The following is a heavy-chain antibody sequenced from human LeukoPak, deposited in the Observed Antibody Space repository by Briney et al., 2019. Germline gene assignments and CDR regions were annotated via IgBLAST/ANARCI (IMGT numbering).Heavy chain of an antibody. Sequence: SGPTLVKPTPPLTLTCTFSGFSLSTRGVGVGWIRQPPGKALEWLALIYWDDDKRYSPSLKSRLTITKDTSKNQVVLTMTNMDPVDTATYYCAHSLSIYYDSSAYYYVDYWGQGTLVTVSS. V-gene: IGHV2-5*02. D-gene: IGHD3-22*01. CDR1: GFSLSTRGVG. CDR2: IYWDDDK. CDR3: AHSLSIYYDSSAYYYVDY. J-gene: IGHJ4*02.